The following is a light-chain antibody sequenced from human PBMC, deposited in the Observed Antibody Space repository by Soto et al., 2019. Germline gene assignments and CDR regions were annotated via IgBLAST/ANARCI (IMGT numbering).Light chain of an antibody. Sequence: QSVLTQAPSASGPPGQRVTISCSGSSSNIGSNTVNWYQQPPGTAPKLLIYSNNQRPSGVPDRFSCSKSGTSASLAISGLQSEHEADYYCAAWDDSLNGLFGGGTKLTVL. CDR3: AAWDDSLNGL. CDR1: SSNIGSNT. V-gene: IGLV1-44*01. CDR2: SNN. J-gene: IGLJ2*01.